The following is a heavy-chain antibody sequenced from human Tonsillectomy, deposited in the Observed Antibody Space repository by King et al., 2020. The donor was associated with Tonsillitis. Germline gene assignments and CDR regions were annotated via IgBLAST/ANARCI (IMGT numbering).Heavy chain of an antibody. J-gene: IGHJ5*02. CDR2: IYYSGST. CDR1: GGSISSGGYY. CDR3: ARAGDSSGWYRVWWFDP. D-gene: IGHD6-19*01. V-gene: IGHV4-31*03. Sequence: VQLQESGPGLVKPSQTLSLTCTVSGGSISSGGYYWSWIRQHPGKGLEWIGYIYYSGSTYYNPSLKSRVTISVDTSKNQFSLKLSSVTAADTAVYYCARAGDSSGWYRVWWFDPWGQGTLVTVSS.